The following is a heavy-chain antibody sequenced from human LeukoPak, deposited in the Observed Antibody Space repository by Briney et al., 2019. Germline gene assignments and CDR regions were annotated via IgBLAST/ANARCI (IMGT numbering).Heavy chain of an antibody. CDR2: INAGNGNT. Sequence: ASVNVSCKASGYTFTSYAMHWVRQAPGQRLEWMGWINAGNGNTKYSQKFQGRVTITRDTSASTAYMELSSLRSEDTAVYYCGRDKSGYCSGGSCYPLFRYWGQGTLITVSS. CDR3: GRDKSGYCSGGSCYPLFRY. V-gene: IGHV1-3*01. CDR1: GYTFTSYA. D-gene: IGHD2-15*01. J-gene: IGHJ4*02.